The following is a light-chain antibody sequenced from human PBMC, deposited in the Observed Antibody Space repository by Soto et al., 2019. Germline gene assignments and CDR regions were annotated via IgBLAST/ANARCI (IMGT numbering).Light chain of an antibody. Sequence: EIVMTQSPATLSVSPGERATLSCRASQSVSNNLAWYQQKTGQAPRLLISGASTRAAGIPARFSGSGSVTEFTLTISSLQSEDFAVYYCQQYSDWWTFGQGTKVDIK. CDR2: GAS. CDR1: QSVSNN. V-gene: IGKV3-15*01. CDR3: QQYSDWWT. J-gene: IGKJ1*01.